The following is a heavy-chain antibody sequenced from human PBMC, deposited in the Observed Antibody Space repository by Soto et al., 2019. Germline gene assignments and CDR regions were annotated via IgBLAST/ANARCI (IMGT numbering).Heavy chain of an antibody. CDR1: GFTLSSYA. Sequence: PGGSLRLSCAASGFTLSSYAMHWVRQAPGKGLEWVAVISYDGSNKYYADSVKGRFTISRDNSKNTLYLQMNSLRAEDTAVYYCARDFSHSYGYNWFDPWGQGTLVTVSS. J-gene: IGHJ5*02. D-gene: IGHD5-18*01. CDR3: ARDFSHSYGYNWFDP. CDR2: ISYDGSNK. V-gene: IGHV3-30-3*01.